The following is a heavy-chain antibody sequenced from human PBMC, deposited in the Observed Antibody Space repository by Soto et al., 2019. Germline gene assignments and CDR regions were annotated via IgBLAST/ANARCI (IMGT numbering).Heavy chain of an antibody. J-gene: IGHJ4*02. D-gene: IGHD3-10*01. Sequence: QVQLQESGPGLVKPSQTLSLTCTVSGGSISSGGYYWSWIRQHPGKGLEWIGYIFYSGSTYYDPSLKSRVTISEDTSNNHFSLRLSSVTAADTAVYYCARVVPYGSGSYYFDYWGQGTLVTVSS. CDR2: IFYSGST. CDR1: GGSISSGGYY. CDR3: ARVVPYGSGSYYFDY. V-gene: IGHV4-31*03.